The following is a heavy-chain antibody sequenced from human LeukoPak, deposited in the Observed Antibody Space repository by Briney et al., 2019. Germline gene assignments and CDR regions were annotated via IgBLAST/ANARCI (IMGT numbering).Heavy chain of an antibody. J-gene: IGHJ4*02. V-gene: IGHV4-59*01. Sequence: SETLSLTCTVSGGSISSYYWSWIRQPPGKGLEGIGYIYYSGSTNYNPSLKSRVTISVDTSKNQFSLKLSSVTAADTAVYYCARGIDDFWSGYSYFDYWGQGTLVTVSS. D-gene: IGHD3-3*01. CDR2: IYYSGST. CDR1: GGSISSYY. CDR3: ARGIDDFWSGYSYFDY.